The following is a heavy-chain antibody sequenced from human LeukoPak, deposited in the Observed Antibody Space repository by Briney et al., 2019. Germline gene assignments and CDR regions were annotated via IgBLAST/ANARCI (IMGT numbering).Heavy chain of an antibody. V-gene: IGHV4-39*01. CDR2: IYYSGST. Sequence: PSETLSLTCTVSGGSISSSGYYWGWIRQPPGKGLEWIGSIYYSGSTYYNPSLKSRVTISVDTSKNQFSLKLSSVTAADTAVYYCARVDGSGSYYNWFDPWGQGTLVTVSS. CDR1: GGSISSSGYY. J-gene: IGHJ5*02. D-gene: IGHD3-10*01. CDR3: ARVDGSGSYYNWFDP.